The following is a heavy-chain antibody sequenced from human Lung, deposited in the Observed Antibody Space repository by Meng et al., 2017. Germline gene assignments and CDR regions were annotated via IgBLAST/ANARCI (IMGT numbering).Heavy chain of an antibody. CDR3: ARGPTTMAHDFDY. CDR1: GGSFSDYY. D-gene: IGHD4-11*01. J-gene: IGHJ4*02. V-gene: IGHV4-34*01. CDR2: INHSGST. Sequence: QVRLQHGGAGLLQPSEALLLTCVVSGGSFSDYYWSWIRQPPGKGLEWIGEINHSGSTNYNPSLESRATISVDTSQNNLSLKLSSVTAADSAVYYCARGPTTMAHDFDYWGQRTLVTVSS.